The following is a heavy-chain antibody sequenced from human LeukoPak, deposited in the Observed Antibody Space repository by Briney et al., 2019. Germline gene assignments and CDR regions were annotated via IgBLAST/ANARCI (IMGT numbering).Heavy chain of an antibody. Sequence: SETLSLTCTVSGGSISSHYWSWIRQPPGKGLEWIGYIYYSGSTNYNPSLKSRVTISVDTSKNQFSLKLSSVTAADTAVYYCARFLPSVRYYFDYWGQGTLVTVSS. CDR1: GGSISSHY. CDR2: IYYSGST. CDR3: ARFLPSVRYYFDY. J-gene: IGHJ4*02. V-gene: IGHV4-59*11. D-gene: IGHD6-6*01.